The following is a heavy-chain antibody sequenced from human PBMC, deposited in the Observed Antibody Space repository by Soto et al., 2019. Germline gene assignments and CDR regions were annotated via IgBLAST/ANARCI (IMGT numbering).Heavy chain of an antibody. V-gene: IGHV4-59*13. CDR3: AVWSALTQYYFDS. J-gene: IGHJ4*01. D-gene: IGHD3-3*01. CDR2: AYYSGTT. CDR1: GASFSGSY. Sequence: SETLSLTCAVAGASFSGSYWSWIRQPPGKGLEWIGYAYYSGTTVYNPSLKSRVSISVDTSKKHVSLRLNSVTAADTAVYYCAVWSALTQYYFDSWGHGTLVTVSS.